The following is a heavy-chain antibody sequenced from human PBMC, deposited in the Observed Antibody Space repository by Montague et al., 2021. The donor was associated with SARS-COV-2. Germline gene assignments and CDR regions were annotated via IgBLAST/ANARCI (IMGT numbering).Heavy chain of an antibody. J-gene: IGHJ3*02. CDR2: IYDGGAV. CDR1: GDSIRNSDYS. D-gene: IGHD4-23*01. Sequence: SETLSLTCTVSGDSIRNSDYSWGWVRRSPGKGLEWIAYIYDGGAVNYNPSLGSRVTISTDTSKNQLSLKVNSVTAADTAVYYCVRDHPYGGPRGAYDIWGQGTVVTVSS. V-gene: IGHV4-61*08. CDR3: VRDHPYGGPRGAYDI.